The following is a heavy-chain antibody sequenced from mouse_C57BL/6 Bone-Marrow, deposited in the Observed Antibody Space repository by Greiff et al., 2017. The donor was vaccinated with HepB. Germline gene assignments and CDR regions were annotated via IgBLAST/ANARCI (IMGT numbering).Heavy chain of an antibody. J-gene: IGHJ3*01. D-gene: IGHD2-4*01. Sequence: QVQLQQPGAELVKPGASVKLSCKASGYTFTSYWMHWVKQRPGQGLEWIGMIHPNSGSTNYNEKFKSKATLTVDKSSSTAYMQLSSLTSEDSAVYYCHYDYGAWFAYWGQGTLVTVSA. V-gene: IGHV1-64*01. CDR3: HYDYGAWFAY. CDR2: IHPNSGST. CDR1: GYTFTSYW.